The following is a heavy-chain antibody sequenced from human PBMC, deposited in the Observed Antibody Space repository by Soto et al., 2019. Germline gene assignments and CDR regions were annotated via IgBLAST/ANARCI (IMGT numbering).Heavy chain of an antibody. V-gene: IGHV4-59*06. CDR1: GDSINPYY. J-gene: IGHJ5*02. CDR3: ARSYGSGNYYGVPSNGFDP. CDR2: IYHSGST. Sequence: SETLSLTCTVSGDSINPYYWHWIRQHPGKGLEWIGYIYHSGSTYYNPSLESRVNISLDTSKNHFSLKLSSVTAADTAVYYCARSYGSGNYYGVPSNGFDPWGQGTLVTVSS. D-gene: IGHD3-10*01.